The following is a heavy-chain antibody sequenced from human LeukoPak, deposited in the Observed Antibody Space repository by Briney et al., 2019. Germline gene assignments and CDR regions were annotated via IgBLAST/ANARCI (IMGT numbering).Heavy chain of an antibody. V-gene: IGHV3-30*18. Sequence: PGGSLRLSCAASGFSFSNYTMNWVRQAPGKWLEWVAVISYDGSNKYYADSVKGRFTISRDNSKNTLYLQMNSLRAEDTAVYYCAKVRSRCSGGSCYSFDYWGQGTLVTVSS. D-gene: IGHD2-15*01. CDR1: GFSFSNYT. J-gene: IGHJ4*02. CDR3: AKVRSRCSGGSCYSFDY. CDR2: ISYDGSNK.